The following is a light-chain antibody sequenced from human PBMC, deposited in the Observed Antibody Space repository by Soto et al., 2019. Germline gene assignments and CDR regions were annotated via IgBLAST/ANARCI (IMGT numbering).Light chain of an antibody. CDR2: KAS. Sequence: DIQMTQSPSTLSASVGDRVSINCRASQSISAWLAWYQQKPGKAPRLLIYKASTLEIGVPSRFSGSGSGTEESLIISSMLQADDPAYYCRQHNEYSWTFGQGTKVDI. CDR3: RQHNEYSWT. V-gene: IGKV1-5*03. CDR1: QSISAW. J-gene: IGKJ1*01.